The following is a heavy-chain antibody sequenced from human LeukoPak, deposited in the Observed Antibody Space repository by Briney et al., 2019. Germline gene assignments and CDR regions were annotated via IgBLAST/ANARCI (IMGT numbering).Heavy chain of an antibody. CDR2: IYPGASDT. J-gene: IGHJ4*02. CDR1: GYSFTSYW. Sequence: GGSLEISGQGSGYSFTSYWSGWVRQLPGKGREWMGIIYPGASDTRYSPSFQGQVTISADKSISTAYLQWSSLKASDTAMYYCATSSWSYYDSSGYYRDYWGQGTLVTVSS. CDR3: ATSSWSYYDSSGYYRDY. V-gene: IGHV5-51*01. D-gene: IGHD3-22*01.